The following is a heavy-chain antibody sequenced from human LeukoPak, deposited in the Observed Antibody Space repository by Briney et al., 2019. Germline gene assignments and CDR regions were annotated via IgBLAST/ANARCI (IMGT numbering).Heavy chain of an antibody. CDR1: GLTFTNYG. V-gene: IGHV3-74*01. D-gene: IGHD1-26*01. CDR3: ARSYNGMSC. Sequence: PGGSLRLSCVASGLTFTNYGMMWVRQAPGKGLVWVSYINSDGRSTTYADSVKGRFIISRDNAKNTLYLQMNSLRAEDTAMYYCARSYNGMSCWGQGALVIVSS. CDR2: INSDGRST. J-gene: IGHJ4*02.